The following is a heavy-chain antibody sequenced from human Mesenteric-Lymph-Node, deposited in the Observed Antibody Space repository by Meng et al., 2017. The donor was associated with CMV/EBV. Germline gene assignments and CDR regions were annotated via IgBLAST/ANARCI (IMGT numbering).Heavy chain of an antibody. CDR2: ISGSGGST. V-gene: IGHV3-23*01. Sequence: GGSLRLSCAASGFTFSSYAMSWVRQAPGKGLEWVSAISGSGGSTYYADSVKGRFTISRDNSKNTLYLQMNSLRAEDTAVYYCAKDRQDIVVVPAAIAFDYWGQGTLVTVSS. CDR1: GFTFSSYA. D-gene: IGHD2-2*01. CDR3: AKDRQDIVVVPAAIAFDY. J-gene: IGHJ4*02.